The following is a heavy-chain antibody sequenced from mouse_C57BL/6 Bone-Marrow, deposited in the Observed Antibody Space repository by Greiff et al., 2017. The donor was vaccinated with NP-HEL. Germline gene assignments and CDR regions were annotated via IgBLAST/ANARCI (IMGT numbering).Heavy chain of an antibody. CDR2: IHPNSGSN. V-gene: IGHV1-64*01. Sequence: QVQLKQPGAELVKPGASVKLSCKASGYTFTSYWMHWVKQRPGQGLEWIGMIHPNSGSNNYNEKFKSKATLTVDKSSSTAYMQLSSLTSEDSAVYYCARRLGDYYGSSPWFAYWGQGTLVTVSA. J-gene: IGHJ3*01. CDR1: GYTFTSYW. D-gene: IGHD1-1*01. CDR3: ARRLGDYYGSSPWFAY.